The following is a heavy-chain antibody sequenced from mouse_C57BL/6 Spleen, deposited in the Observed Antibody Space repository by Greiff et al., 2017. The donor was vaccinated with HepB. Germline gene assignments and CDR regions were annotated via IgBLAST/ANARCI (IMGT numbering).Heavy chain of an antibody. D-gene: IGHD2-14*01. CDR2: INPSSGYT. V-gene: IGHV1-4*01. Sequence: QVQLQQSGAELARPGASVKMSCKASGYTFTSYTMHWVKQRPGQGLEWIGYINPSSGYTKYNQKFKDKATLTADKSSSTAYMQLSSLTSEDSAVYYCAREGYDKDFDYWGQGTTLTVSS. J-gene: IGHJ2*01. CDR3: AREGYDKDFDY. CDR1: GYTFTSYT.